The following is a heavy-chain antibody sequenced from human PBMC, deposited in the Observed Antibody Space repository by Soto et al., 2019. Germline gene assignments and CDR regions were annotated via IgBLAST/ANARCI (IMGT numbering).Heavy chain of an antibody. J-gene: IGHJ6*02. D-gene: IGHD2-21*02. CDR2: IKSKTDGGTT. CDR1: GFTFSNAW. Sequence: GGSLRLSCAASGFTFSNAWMNWVRQAPGKGLEWVGRIKSKTDGGTTDYAAPVKGRFTISRDDSKNTLYLQMNSLKTEDTAVYYCTTVPGGNSRTYYYYYGMDVWGQGTTVTVSS. CDR3: TTVPGGNSRTYYYYYGMDV. V-gene: IGHV3-15*07.